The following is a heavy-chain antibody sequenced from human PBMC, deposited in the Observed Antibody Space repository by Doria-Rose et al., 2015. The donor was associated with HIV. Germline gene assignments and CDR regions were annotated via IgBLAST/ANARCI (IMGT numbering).Heavy chain of an antibody. D-gene: IGHD6-13*01. CDR2: IFSDDER. CDR1: GVSLSSPGMG. Sequence: QVTLKESGPVLVKPTETLTLTCTVSGVSLSSPGMGVSWIRQPPGKALEWLANIFSDDERSYKTSLKSRLTISRRTSKSQVVLTMTDMDPVDTATYYCARIKSSRWYHKYYFDFWDQGTLVIVSA. V-gene: IGHV2-26*01. J-gene: IGHJ4*02. CDR3: ARIKSSRWYHKYYFDF.